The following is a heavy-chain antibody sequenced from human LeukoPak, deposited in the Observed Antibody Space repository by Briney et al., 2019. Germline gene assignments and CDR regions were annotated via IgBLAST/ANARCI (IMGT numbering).Heavy chain of an antibody. CDR2: INPNTGST. J-gene: IGHJ4*02. V-gene: IGHV1-46*01. D-gene: IGHD6-13*01. CDR1: GYTFTSYF. CDR3: ARAAAAAGNDH. Sequence: ASVKVSCKASGYTFTSYFIHWVRQAPGQGLEYMGIINPNTGSTTYAQKFQGRVTMTRDTSTSTVHMDLSSLRSEDTAVYYCARAAAAAGNDHWGQGTLVTVSS.